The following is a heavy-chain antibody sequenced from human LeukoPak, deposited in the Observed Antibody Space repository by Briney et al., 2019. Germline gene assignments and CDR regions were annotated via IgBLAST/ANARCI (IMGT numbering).Heavy chain of an antibody. CDR3: ARLQSAIDSYYYYGMDV. J-gene: IGHJ6*02. CDR2: IYYSGST. CDR1: GGSISSYY. Sequence: SETLSLTCTVSGGSISSYYWSWIRQPPGKGLEWIGYIYYSGSTNYNPSLKSRVTISVDTSKNQFSLKLSSVTAADTAVYYCARLQSAIDSYYYYGMDVWGQGTTATVSS. V-gene: IGHV4-59*08. D-gene: IGHD2-21*01.